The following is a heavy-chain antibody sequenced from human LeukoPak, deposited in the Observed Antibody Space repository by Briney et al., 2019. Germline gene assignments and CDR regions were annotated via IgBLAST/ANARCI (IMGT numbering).Heavy chain of an antibody. CDR3: VHEAYYYGMDV. Sequence: SETLSLTCTVSGGSISSSSYYWGWIRQPPGKGLEWIGSIFYSGTIFHNPSLKSRVSLSVDTSRNQFSLKLSSVTAADTAVYYCVHEAYYYGMDVWGQGTTVTVSS. J-gene: IGHJ6*02. V-gene: IGHV4-39*01. CDR1: GGSISSSSYY. CDR2: IFYSGTI.